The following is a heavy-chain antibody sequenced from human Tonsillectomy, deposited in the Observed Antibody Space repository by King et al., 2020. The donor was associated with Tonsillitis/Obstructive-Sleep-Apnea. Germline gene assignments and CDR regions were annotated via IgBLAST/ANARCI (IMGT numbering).Heavy chain of an antibody. J-gene: IGHJ6*02. D-gene: IGHD5-18*01. CDR2: IDPSDAYV. CDR3: ARIVDTAIDSDHYYGMDV. CDR1: GYSFTSYW. Sequence: VQLVESGAEVKKPGESLRISCKGSGYSFTSYWISWVRQMPGKGLEWVVRIDPSDAYVNYSPSFQGPFTISADKSISTAYLQWSSLKASDTAMYYCARIVDTAIDSDHYYGMDVWGQGTTITVSS. V-gene: IGHV5-10-1*03.